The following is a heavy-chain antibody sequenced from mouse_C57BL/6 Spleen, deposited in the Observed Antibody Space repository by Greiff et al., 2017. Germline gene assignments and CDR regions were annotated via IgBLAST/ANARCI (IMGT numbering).Heavy chain of an antibody. D-gene: IGHD1-1*01. CDR3: ARSYYGSRAGKGY. V-gene: IGHV1-50*01. CDR1: GYTFTSYW. CDR2: IDPSDSYT. J-gene: IGHJ4*01. Sequence: QVQLQQPGAELVKPGASVKLSCKASGYTFTSYWMQWVKQRPGQGLERIGEIDPSDSYTNYNQKFKGKATLTVDTSSSTAYMQLSSLTSEDSAVYYCARSYYGSRAGKGYWGQGTSVTVSS.